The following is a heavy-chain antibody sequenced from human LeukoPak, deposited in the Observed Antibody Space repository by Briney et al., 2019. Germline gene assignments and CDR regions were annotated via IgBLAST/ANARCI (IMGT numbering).Heavy chain of an antibody. CDR3: ERAAYSSSWPNPDDAFDI. Sequence: GGYLRFSCSASGFTFSSYSMNWLRHAPGQGLEWVSSIISSSSYLYYAVSVKGPFTISKDNAKNSLYLQMNSLRAEDTAVYYCERAAYSSSWPNPDDAFDIWGQGTMVTVSS. V-gene: IGHV3-21*01. CDR1: GFTFSSYS. CDR2: IISSSSYL. D-gene: IGHD6-13*01. J-gene: IGHJ3*02.